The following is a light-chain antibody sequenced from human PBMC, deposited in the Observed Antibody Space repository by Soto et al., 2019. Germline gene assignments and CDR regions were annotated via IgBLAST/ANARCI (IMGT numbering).Light chain of an antibody. CDR2: AAS. CDR3: LQDYNHPWT. CDR1: QGIRID. J-gene: IGKJ1*01. V-gene: IGKV1-6*01. Sequence: AIPMTQSPSSLSASVGDRVTITCRASQGIRIDLGWYQQKPGKAPKLLIYAASSLQSGVPSRFSGSGSGTEFTLTISSLQPEDFATYYCLQDYNHPWTFGQGTKVEIK.